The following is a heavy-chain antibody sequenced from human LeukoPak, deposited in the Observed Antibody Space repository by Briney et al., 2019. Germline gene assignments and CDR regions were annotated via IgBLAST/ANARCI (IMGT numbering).Heavy chain of an antibody. V-gene: IGHV4-39*01. CDR2: IYYSGST. Sequence: SETLSLTCTVSGGSISSSSYYWGWVRQPPGKGLEWIGTIYYSGSTYYSPSLKSRVTISVDTSKNQFSLNLTSVTAADTAVYYCARAVVVVVPATLDYWGQGTLVTVSS. CDR1: GGSISSSSYY. CDR3: ARAVVVVVPATLDY. D-gene: IGHD2-15*01. J-gene: IGHJ4*02.